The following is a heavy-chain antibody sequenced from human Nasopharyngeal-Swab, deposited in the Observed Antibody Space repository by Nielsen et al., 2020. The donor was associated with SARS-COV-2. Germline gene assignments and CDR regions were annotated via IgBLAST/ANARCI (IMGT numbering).Heavy chain of an antibody. Sequence: WIRQPPGKGLEWVAVIWYDGSNKYYADSVKGRFTISRDNSKNTLYLQMNSLRAEDTAVYYCAREYAYSPYAFDIWGQGTMVTVSS. J-gene: IGHJ3*02. D-gene: IGHD2-8*01. CDR2: IWYDGSNK. V-gene: IGHV3-33*01. CDR3: AREYAYSPYAFDI.